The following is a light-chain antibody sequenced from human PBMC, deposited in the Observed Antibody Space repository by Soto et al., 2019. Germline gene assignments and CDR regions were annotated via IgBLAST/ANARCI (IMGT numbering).Light chain of an antibody. CDR3: QQYGSPWT. CDR1: QSVSGSY. V-gene: IGKV3-20*01. CDR2: GAS. J-gene: IGKJ1*01. Sequence: EFVLTQSPGTLSLSPGERATLSCRASQSVSGSYLAWYQQKPGQSPRLLIYGASSRATGIPDRFSGSGSGTDFTLTISRLEPEYFAVYFCQQYGSPWTFGQGTKVEIK.